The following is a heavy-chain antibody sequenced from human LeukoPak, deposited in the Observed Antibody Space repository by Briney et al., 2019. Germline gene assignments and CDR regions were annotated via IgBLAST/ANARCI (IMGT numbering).Heavy chain of an antibody. V-gene: IGHV1-2*02. J-gene: IGHJ4*02. Sequence: ASVKVSCKASGYTFRGTYIHWLRQAPGQGLEWMGWIDANNGDTKSAQKFQGRVTMSRDTSISTAYMDLSSLSPDDAAVYYCARDPSSVTLYFFDYWGQGTLVTVSS. CDR1: GYTFRGTY. CDR3: ARDPSSVTLYFFDY. D-gene: IGHD4-11*01. CDR2: IDANNGDT.